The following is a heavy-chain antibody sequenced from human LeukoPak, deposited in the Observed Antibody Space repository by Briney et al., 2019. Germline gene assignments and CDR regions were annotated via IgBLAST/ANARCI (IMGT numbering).Heavy chain of an antibody. Sequence: AGGSLRLSCAASGFTFSSYAMSWVRQAPGKGLESVSAISGSGGSTYYADSVKGRFTISRDNSKNTLYLQMNSLRAEDTAVYYCAKVRLAVAGTLGYLDYWGQGTLVTVSS. CDR2: ISGSGGST. D-gene: IGHD6-19*01. CDR1: GFTFSSYA. J-gene: IGHJ4*02. CDR3: AKVRLAVAGTLGYLDY. V-gene: IGHV3-23*01.